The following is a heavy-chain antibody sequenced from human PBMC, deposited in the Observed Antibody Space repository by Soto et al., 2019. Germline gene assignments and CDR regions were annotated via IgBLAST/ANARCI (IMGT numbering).Heavy chain of an antibody. J-gene: IGHJ4*02. CDR2: IYYSGST. V-gene: IGHV4-39*01. CDR1: VGSISSSSYC. D-gene: IGHD1-26*01. Sequence: PSETLSLTCTVSVGSISSSSYCWGWIRQPPGKGLEWIGSIYYSGSTYYNPSLKSRVTISVDTSKNQFSLKLSSVTAADTAVYYCARHRAEGATTAYFEYWGQGTLVTVSS. CDR3: ARHRAEGATTAYFEY.